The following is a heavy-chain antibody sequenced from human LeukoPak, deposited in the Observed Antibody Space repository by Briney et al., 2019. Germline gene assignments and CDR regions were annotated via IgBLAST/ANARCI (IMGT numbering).Heavy chain of an antibody. CDR3: AKDCLGAPWCEYYYYYGMDV. V-gene: IGHV3-30*18. J-gene: IGHJ6*02. CDR2: ISYTGNTK. D-gene: IGHD3-16*01. Sequence: PGGSLRLSCAASGFTFNNYGMQWVRQAPGKGLEWVAVISYTGNTKYYVDSVKGRFTISRDSSKNTLYLQMNSLRAEDTAVYYCAKDCLGAPWCEYYYYYGMDVWGQGTTVTVSS. CDR1: GFTFNNYG.